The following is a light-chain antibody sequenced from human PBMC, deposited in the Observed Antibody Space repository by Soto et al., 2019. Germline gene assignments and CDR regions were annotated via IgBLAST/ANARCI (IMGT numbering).Light chain of an antibody. V-gene: IGKV3-20*01. CDR3: QQYGSSPRT. Sequence: ENVLTQSPGTLSLSPGERATLSCRASQSVSSSYLAWYQQKPGQAPRLLIYGASSRATGIPDRLSGSGSGTDFTLTISRLEPEDFAVYYCQQYGSSPRTFGQGTKVEIK. CDR1: QSVSSSY. J-gene: IGKJ1*01. CDR2: GAS.